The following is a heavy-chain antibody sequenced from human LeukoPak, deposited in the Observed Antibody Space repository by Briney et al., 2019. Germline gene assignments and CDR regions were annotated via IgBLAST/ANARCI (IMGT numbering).Heavy chain of an antibody. CDR1: GFTFSSYW. Sequence: GRSLRLSCAASGFTFSSYWMHWVRQAPGKGLVWVSRINTDGSSTSYADSVKGRFTISRDNAKNTLYLQMNSLRAEDTAVYYCASSTIFGVAPKDVWGKGTTVTVSS. J-gene: IGHJ6*04. CDR3: ASSTIFGVAPKDV. CDR2: INTDGSST. D-gene: IGHD3-3*01. V-gene: IGHV3-74*01.